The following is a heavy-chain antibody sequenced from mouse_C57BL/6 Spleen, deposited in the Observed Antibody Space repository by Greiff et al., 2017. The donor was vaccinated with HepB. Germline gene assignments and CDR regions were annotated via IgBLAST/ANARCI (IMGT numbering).Heavy chain of an antibody. V-gene: IGHV14-4*01. CDR1: GFNIKDDY. CDR3: TRGTTVVAKDY. Sequence: VQLQQSGAELVRPGASVKLSCTASGFNIKDDYMHWVKQRPEQGLEWIGWIDPENGDTEYASKFQGKATITADTSSNTAYLQLSSLTSEDTAVYYCTRGTTVVAKDYWGQGTTLTVSS. J-gene: IGHJ2*01. D-gene: IGHD1-1*01. CDR2: IDPENGDT.